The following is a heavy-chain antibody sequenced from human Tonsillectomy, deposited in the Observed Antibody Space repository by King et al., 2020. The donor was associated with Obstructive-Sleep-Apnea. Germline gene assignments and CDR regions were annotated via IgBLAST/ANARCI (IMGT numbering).Heavy chain of an antibody. V-gene: IGHV1-18*04. CDR2: ISSYNGNT. J-gene: IGHJ4*02. Sequence: VQLVESGAEVKKPGASVRVSCEASGYTFINYVITGLRQAPGQGLEWMGCISSYNGNTNYAQKFQDRVTLTTDTSTSTAYMELRSLRSDDTAVYYCARDRYQLLDSWGQGTLVTVSS. D-gene: IGHD2-2*01. CDR3: ARDRYQLLDS. CDR1: GYTFINYV.